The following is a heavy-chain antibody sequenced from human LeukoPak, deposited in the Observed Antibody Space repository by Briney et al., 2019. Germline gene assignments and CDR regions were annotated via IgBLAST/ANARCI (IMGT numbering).Heavy chain of an antibody. D-gene: IGHD1-26*01. V-gene: IGHV3-7*01. Sequence: GGSLTLSCAASGFTFSDYWMSWVRQAPGKGLEWVANIKQDGSEKYYVDSVKGRFTISRDNAKNSLYLQMTSLRAEDTAVYYCAREVGADGFDYWGQGTLVTVSS. CDR3: AREVGADGFDY. J-gene: IGHJ4*02. CDR1: GFTFSDYW. CDR2: IKQDGSEK.